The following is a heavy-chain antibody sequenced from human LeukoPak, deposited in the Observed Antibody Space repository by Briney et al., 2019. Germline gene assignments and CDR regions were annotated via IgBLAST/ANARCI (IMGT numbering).Heavy chain of an antibody. V-gene: IGHV1-2*02. D-gene: IGHD6-13*01. CDR3: ARADSSNWYWFDP. Sequence: ASVTVSCKASGYTFTGYFIHWLRQAPGQGLEWMGWINPNSCGTNYEQRIQGRVTMTRDTSMSTAYMELSSLRSDDTAVYYCARADSSNWYWFDPWGQGTLVSVSS. CDR1: GYTFTGYF. CDR2: INPNSCGT. J-gene: IGHJ5*02.